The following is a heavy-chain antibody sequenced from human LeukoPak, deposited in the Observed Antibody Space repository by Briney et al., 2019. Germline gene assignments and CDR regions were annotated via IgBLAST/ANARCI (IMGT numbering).Heavy chain of an antibody. CDR3: ARASALVAGTGRFYYYYYMDV. J-gene: IGHJ6*03. D-gene: IGHD6-6*01. Sequence: GASVKVSCKASGYTFTSYYMHWVRQAPGQGLEWMGIINPSGGSTSYAQKFQGRVTMTGDMSTSTVYMELSSLRSEDTAVYYCARASALVAGTGRFYYYYYMDVWGKGTTVTVSS. V-gene: IGHV1-46*01. CDR2: INPSGGST. CDR1: GYTFTSYY.